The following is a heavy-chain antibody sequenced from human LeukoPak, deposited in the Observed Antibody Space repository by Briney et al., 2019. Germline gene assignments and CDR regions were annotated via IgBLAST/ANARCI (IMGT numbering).Heavy chain of an antibody. V-gene: IGHV4-38-2*01. Sequence: SETLTLTCAVSGYSISSGYDWGWIRPPPGKGLEWTGKSYHSGSTYYNPSLKSRVTISVDTSKNQYYLKLSSVTAADTAVCYCARGRHVWGSYRQYYFDCWGQGTLVTVSS. CDR3: ARGRHVWGSYRQYYFDC. CDR2: SYHSGST. CDR1: GYSISSGYD. D-gene: IGHD3-16*02. J-gene: IGHJ4*02.